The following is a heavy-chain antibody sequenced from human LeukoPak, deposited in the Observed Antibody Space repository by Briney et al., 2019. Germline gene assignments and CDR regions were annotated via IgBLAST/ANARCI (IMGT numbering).Heavy chain of an antibody. Sequence: GGSLRLSCAASGFTFSSYWMSWVRQAPGKGLEWVANIKQDGSEKYYVDSVKGRLTISRDNAKNSLYLQMNSLRAEDTAVYYCARTRRSYYVYDAFDIWGQGTMVTVSS. CDR2: IKQDGSEK. D-gene: IGHD1-26*01. CDR3: ARTRRSYYVYDAFDI. V-gene: IGHV3-7*01. CDR1: GFTFSSYW. J-gene: IGHJ3*02.